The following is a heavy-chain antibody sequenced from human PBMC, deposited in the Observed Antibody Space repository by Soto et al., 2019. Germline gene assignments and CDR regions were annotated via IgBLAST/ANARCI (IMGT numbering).Heavy chain of an antibody. Sequence: QVQLVQSGAEVKKPGASVKVSCKASGYTFTSYAINWVRQATGQALAWLGWMNPNSGNTGYAQKFQGRVTMTRNTSISTAYMELSSRRSEDTAVYYCARERSSSFDDWGQGTLVTVSS. CDR1: GYTFTSYA. V-gene: IGHV1-8*01. J-gene: IGHJ4*02. CDR3: ARERSSSFDD. D-gene: IGHD6-6*01. CDR2: MNPNSGNT.